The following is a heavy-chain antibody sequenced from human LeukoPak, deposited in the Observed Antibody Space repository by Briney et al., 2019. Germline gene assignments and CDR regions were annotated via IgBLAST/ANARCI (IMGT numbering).Heavy chain of an antibody. J-gene: IGHJ4*02. CDR1: GFTFSSYG. CDR3: AREGLGYRYFDY. CDR2: ISYDGSNK. V-gene: IGHV3-30*03. D-gene: IGHD6-25*01. Sequence: PGRSLRLSCAASGFTFSSYGMHWVRQAPGKGLEWVAVISYDGSNKYYADSVKGRFTISRDNSKNTLYLQMNSLRAEDTAVYYCAREGLGYRYFDYWGQGTLVTVSS.